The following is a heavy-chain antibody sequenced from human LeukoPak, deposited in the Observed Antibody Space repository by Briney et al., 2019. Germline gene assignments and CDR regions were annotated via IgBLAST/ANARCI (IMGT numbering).Heavy chain of an antibody. CDR1: GFALSSHW. Sequence: GGSLRLSCAASGFALSSHWMTWVRQDPGRGPEWVANVNRDGSETYYLDSVKGRFTISKDNAKNSLYLQMNSLRAEDTALYHCARNNGMDVWGQGTTVIVSS. CDR3: ARNNGMDV. V-gene: IGHV3-7*03. J-gene: IGHJ6*02. CDR2: VNRDGSET.